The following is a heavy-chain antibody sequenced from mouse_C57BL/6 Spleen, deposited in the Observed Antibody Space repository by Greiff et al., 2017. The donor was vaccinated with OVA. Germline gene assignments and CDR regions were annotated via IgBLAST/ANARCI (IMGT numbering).Heavy chain of an antibody. Sequence: EVKLVESGGDLVKPGGSLKLSCAASGFTFSSYGMSWVRQTPDKRLEWVATISSGGSYTYYPDSVKGRFTISRDNAKNTLYLQMSSLKSEDTAMYYCARHGTGKRGPFDYWGQGTTLTVSS. CDR2: ISSGGSYT. J-gene: IGHJ2*01. D-gene: IGHD4-1*01. V-gene: IGHV5-6*01. CDR1: GFTFSSYG. CDR3: ARHGTGKRGPFDY.